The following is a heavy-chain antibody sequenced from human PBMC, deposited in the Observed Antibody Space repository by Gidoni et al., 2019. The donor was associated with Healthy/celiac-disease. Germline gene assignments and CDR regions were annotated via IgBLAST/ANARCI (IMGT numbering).Heavy chain of an antibody. D-gene: IGHD1-26*01. CDR2: IYSGGST. CDR3: ARVSRPMGSFDAFDI. V-gene: IGHV3-66*01. Sequence: EVQLVESGGGLVQPGGSLRLSCAASGFTVSSNYMSWVRQAPGKGLEWVSVIYSGGSTYYADSVKGRFTISRDNSKNTLYLQMNSLRAEDTAVYYCARVSRPMGSFDAFDIWGQGTMVTVSS. J-gene: IGHJ3*02. CDR1: GFTVSSNY.